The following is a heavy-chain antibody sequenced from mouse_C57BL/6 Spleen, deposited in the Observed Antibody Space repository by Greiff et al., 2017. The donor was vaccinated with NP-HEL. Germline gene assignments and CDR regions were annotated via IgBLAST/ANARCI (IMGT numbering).Heavy chain of an antibody. Sequence: DVQLVESGGGLVKPGGSLKLSCAASGFTFSDYGMHWVRQAPEKGLEWVAYISSGSSTIYYADTVKGRFTISRDNAKNTLFLQMNSLRSEDTAMYYCARPTGTAFDYGGQGTTLTVSS. J-gene: IGHJ2*01. V-gene: IGHV5-17*01. CDR3: ARPTGTAFDY. CDR1: GFTFSDYG. CDR2: ISSGSSTI. D-gene: IGHD4-1*02.